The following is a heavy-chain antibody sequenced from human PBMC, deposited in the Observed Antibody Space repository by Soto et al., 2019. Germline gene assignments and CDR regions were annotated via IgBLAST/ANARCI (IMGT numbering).Heavy chain of an antibody. CDR3: ARAKGERPANIDY. J-gene: IGHJ4*02. D-gene: IGHD1-1*01. CDR2: INAGNGNT. V-gene: IGHV1-3*01. CDR1: GYTFTSYA. Sequence: QVQLVQSGAEVKKPGASVKVSCKASGYTFTSYAMHWVRQAPGQRLEWMGWINAGNGNTKYSQKFQGRVTITRDTSASTAYMELSSLRSEDTAVYYCARAKGERPANIDYWGQGTLVTVSS.